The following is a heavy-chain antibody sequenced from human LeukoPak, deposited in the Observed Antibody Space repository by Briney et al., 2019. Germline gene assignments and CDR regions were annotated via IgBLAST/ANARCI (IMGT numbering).Heavy chain of an antibody. Sequence: GGSLRLSCAASGFTFSSYAMSWVRQAPGKGLEWVSAISGSGGDTYYADSVKGRFTISRDNSKNTLFLLMNSLRAEDTAVYYCAKDPSSGRGWYFDLWGRGTLVTVSS. CDR3: AKDPSSGRGWYFDL. V-gene: IGHV3-23*01. J-gene: IGHJ2*01. D-gene: IGHD3-22*01. CDR2: ISGSGGDT. CDR1: GFTFSSYA.